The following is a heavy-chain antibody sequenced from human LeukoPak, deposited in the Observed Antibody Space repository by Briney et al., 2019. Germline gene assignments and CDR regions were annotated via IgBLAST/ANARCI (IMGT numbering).Heavy chain of an antibody. CDR3: ARERWTHYYYYGMDV. CDR2: IKQDGSEK. Sequence: GGSLRLSCAASGFTFSSYWMSWVRQAPGKGLEWVANIKQDGSEKYYVDSVKGRFTISRDNAKNSLYLQMNSLRAEDTAVYYCARERWTHYYYYGMDVWGQGTTVTVSS. J-gene: IGHJ6*02. D-gene: IGHD5-24*01. CDR1: GFTFSSYW. V-gene: IGHV3-7*01.